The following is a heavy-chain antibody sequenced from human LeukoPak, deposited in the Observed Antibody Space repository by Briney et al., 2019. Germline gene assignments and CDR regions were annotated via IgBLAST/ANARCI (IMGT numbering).Heavy chain of an antibody. CDR2: ISYDGSNK. D-gene: IGHD3-22*01. J-gene: IGHJ4*02. CDR1: GFTFSSYA. V-gene: IGHV3-30-3*01. Sequence: GGSLRLSCAASGFTFSSYAMHWVRQAPGKGLEWVAVISYDGSNKYYADSVKGRFTISRDNSKNTLYLQMNSLRAEDTAVYYCARDSSHYYDSSGYYIFWGQGTLVTVSS. CDR3: ARDSSHYYDSSGYYIF.